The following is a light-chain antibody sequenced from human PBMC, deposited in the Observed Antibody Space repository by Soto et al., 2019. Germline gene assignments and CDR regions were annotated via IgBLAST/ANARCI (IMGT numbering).Light chain of an antibody. Sequence: QSALTQPASVSGSPGQSITISCTGTSSDIGDYNYVSWYQQHPGKSPKLMIYEVSNRPSGLSNRLSGSKSGNTASLTISGLQADDEADYYCSSYTSTRSYVFGTGTKVTVL. V-gene: IGLV2-14*01. CDR2: EVS. J-gene: IGLJ1*01. CDR1: SSDIGDYNY. CDR3: SSYTSTRSYV.